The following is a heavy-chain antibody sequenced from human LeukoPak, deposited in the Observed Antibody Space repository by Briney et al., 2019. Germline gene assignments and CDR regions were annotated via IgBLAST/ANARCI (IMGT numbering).Heavy chain of an antibody. Sequence: GGSLRLSCAASGFTFSDYYMSWIRQAPGKGLEWVSYISSSGSTIYYADSVKGRFTISRDNAKNPLSLQMNSLRAEDTAVYYCARDPYNGSYGDDYYYYMDVWGKGTTVTISS. CDR1: GFTFSDYY. D-gene: IGHD1-26*01. CDR2: ISSSGSTI. J-gene: IGHJ6*03. V-gene: IGHV3-11*04. CDR3: ARDPYNGSYGDDYYYYMDV.